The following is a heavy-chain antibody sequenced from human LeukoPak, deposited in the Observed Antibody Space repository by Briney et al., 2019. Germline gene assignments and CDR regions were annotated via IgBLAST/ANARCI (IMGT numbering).Heavy chain of an antibody. Sequence: GGSLRLSCAASGFTFSSYAMSWVRQAPGKGLEWVSAISGSGGSTYYADSVKGRFTISRGNSKNTLYLQMNSLRAEDTAVYYCARRGYYDSSGYLYYYGMDVWGQGTTVTVSS. CDR3: ARRGYYDSSGYLYYYGMDV. CDR1: GFTFSSYA. J-gene: IGHJ6*02. CDR2: ISGSGGST. V-gene: IGHV3-23*01. D-gene: IGHD3-22*01.